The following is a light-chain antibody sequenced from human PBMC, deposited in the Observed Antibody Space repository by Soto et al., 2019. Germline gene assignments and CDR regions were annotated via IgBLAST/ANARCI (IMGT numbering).Light chain of an antibody. CDR3: LQATEFPLP. CDR1: RSLVNSNGNTY. V-gene: IGKV2-24*01. Sequence: IVMTQTPLSSPVTLGQPASISCRSSRSLVNSNGNTYLTWLQQRPGQSPRLLIYGVSNRFSGGPDRFSGSGAETDFTLRISSVEALDVGVYYCLQATEFPLPFGGGTKVEI. J-gene: IGKJ4*01. CDR2: GVS.